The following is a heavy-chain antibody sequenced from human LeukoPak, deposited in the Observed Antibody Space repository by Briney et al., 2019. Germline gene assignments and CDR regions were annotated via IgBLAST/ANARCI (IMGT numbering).Heavy chain of an antibody. Sequence: TGGSLRLSCAASGFTFSNYWMHWVRQVPGKGLVWVSRINPGGSSTTYADSVKGRFTISRDNAKNTLYLQMNSLRAEDTAVYYCARGNQADDYWGQGTLVTVSS. CDR1: GFTFSNYW. J-gene: IGHJ4*02. D-gene: IGHD1-14*01. CDR2: INPGGSST. V-gene: IGHV3-74*01. CDR3: ARGNQADDY.